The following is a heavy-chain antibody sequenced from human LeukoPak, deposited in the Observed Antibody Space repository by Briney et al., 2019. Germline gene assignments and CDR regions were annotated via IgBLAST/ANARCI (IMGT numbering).Heavy chain of an antibody. J-gene: IGHJ4*02. V-gene: IGHV4-4*02. CDR3: ARMRGTTVFDN. CDR2: ISLSGLT. Sequence: SETLSLTCGVSGGSISSTNWYSWVRQPPGQGLEWIGEISLSGLTNYNPSLKSRVTISVDTSKNQFSLNLNSVTAADTAVYYCARMRGTTVFDNWGQGTLVTVSS. D-gene: IGHD4-17*01. CDR1: GGSISSTNW.